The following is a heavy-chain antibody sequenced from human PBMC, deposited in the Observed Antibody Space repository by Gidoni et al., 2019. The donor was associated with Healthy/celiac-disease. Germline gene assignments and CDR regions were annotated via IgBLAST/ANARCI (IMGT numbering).Heavy chain of an antibody. J-gene: IGHJ6*02. CDR2: INPSGGST. CDR3: ARDVLRWLTGYYGMDV. V-gene: IGHV1-46*01. CDR1: GYTFTSYY. D-gene: IGHD4-17*01. Sequence: QVQLVQSGAAVKKPGASVKVSCKASGYTFTSYYMHWVRQAPGQGLEWMGIINPSGGSTSYAQKFQGRVTMTRDTSTSTVYMELSSLRSEDTAVYYCARDVLRWLTGYYGMDVWGQGTTVTVSS.